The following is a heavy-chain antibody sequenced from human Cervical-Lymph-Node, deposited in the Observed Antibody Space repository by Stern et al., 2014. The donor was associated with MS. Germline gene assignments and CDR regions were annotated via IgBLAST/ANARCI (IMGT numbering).Heavy chain of an antibody. CDR2: MNPSSGRT. CDR1: GFILTSYY. Sequence: QVHLVESGAEVMKPGASVKVSCKASGFILTSYYVHWVRQAPGQGLEWMAIMNPSSGRTTYAQGFSDRVTLARDTSTGTIYMDLSSLRAEDTAVYYCARGGHYYYGSGIYDPLDYWGQGTLVTVSS. CDR3: ARGGHYYYGSGIYDPLDY. V-gene: IGHV1-46*03. D-gene: IGHD3-10*01. J-gene: IGHJ4*02.